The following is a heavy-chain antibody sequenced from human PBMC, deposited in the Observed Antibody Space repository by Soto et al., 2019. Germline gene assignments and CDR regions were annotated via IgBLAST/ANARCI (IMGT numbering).Heavy chain of an antibody. CDR2: ITSSSSYI. Sequence: EVQLVESGGGLVKPGGSLRLSCAASGFTFSSYSMNWVRQAPGKGLEWVSSITSSSSYINYADSVKGGFTISRDNAKNSLYLQTNSLRAEDTAVYYCARATVTTGRIGDFDMWGQGTMVTVSS. CDR1: GFTFSSYS. D-gene: IGHD4-17*01. V-gene: IGHV3-21*01. J-gene: IGHJ3*02. CDR3: ARATVTTGRIGDFDM.